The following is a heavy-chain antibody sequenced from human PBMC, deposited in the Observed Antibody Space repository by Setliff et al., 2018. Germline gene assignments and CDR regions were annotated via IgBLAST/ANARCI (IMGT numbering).Heavy chain of an antibody. Sequence: PGGSLRLSCAASGFAFRTHPMHWVRQAPGKGLEWLAVTSYDGINQYYMDSVKGRFTISRDNAKNSLYLQMNSLRAEDTAVYYCVPGIATAGKVSWGQGTLVTVSS. CDR1: GFAFRTHP. D-gene: IGHD6-13*01. V-gene: IGHV3-30*07. CDR3: VPGIATAGKVS. CDR2: TSYDGINQ. J-gene: IGHJ5*02.